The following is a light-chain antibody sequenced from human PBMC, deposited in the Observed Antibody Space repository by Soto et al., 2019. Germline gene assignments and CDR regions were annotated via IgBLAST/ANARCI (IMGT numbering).Light chain of an antibody. CDR2: GAS. J-gene: IGKJ5*01. V-gene: IGKV3D-20*02. CDR1: QSVSSSY. Sequence: VLTQSPGTLSFSPGERATLSCRARQSVSSSYLAWCQQKPGQAPRLLIYGASSRATGIPDRFSGSGSGTDFTLTISSLEPEDSAVYYCQQRHMWPITFGQGTRLAI. CDR3: QQRHMWPIT.